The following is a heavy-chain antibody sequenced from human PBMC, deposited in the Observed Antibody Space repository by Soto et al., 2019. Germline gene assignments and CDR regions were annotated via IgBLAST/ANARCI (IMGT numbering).Heavy chain of an antibody. CDR1: GFTFGDYA. CDR2: IRSKAYGGTT. CDR3: TRDRYYDYVWGSYRHLDYYGMDV. Sequence: PGGSLRLSCTASGFTFGDYALTWFRQAPGKGLDWVVFIRSKAYGGTTEYAASVKGRFTISRDDSKSIAYLQMNSLKTEDTAVYYCTRDRYYDYVWGSYRHLDYYGMDVWGQGT. V-gene: IGHV3-49*03. D-gene: IGHD3-16*02. J-gene: IGHJ6*02.